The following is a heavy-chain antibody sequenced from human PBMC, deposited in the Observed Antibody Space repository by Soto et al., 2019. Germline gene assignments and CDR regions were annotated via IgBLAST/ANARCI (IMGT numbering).Heavy chain of an antibody. J-gene: IGHJ5*02. CDR1: GGIFTSYG. D-gene: IGHD3-10*01. CDR2: INPLLGST. CDR3: AKIRGGVYST. V-gene: IGHV1-69*11. Sequence: QVHLVQSGAEVKKPGSSVKVSCNPSGGIFTSYGISWVRQGPGQGLQWMGGINPLLGSTNYAEKFRARLAISADDSRTTVYMELNNLRPEDTATYFCAKIRGGVYSTWGQGTVVTVSS.